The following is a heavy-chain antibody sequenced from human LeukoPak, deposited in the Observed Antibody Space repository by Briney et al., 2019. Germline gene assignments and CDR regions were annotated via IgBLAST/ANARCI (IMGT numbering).Heavy chain of an antibody. CDR2: ISFEGDTQ. CDR1: GFSFSSYS. J-gene: IGHJ5*01. CDR3: ARDRELFGVVTIFDS. D-gene: IGHD3-3*01. V-gene: IGHV3-30*14. Sequence: GGSLRLSCAASGFSFSSYSMHWVRQAPGESLEWVASISFEGDTQYYTDSVKGRFTISRDNSRDTLTLLMNGLTPEDTAVYYCARDRELFGVVTIFDSWGQGTLVTVSS.